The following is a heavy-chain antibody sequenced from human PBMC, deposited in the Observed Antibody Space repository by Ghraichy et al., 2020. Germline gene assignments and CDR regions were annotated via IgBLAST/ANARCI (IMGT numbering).Heavy chain of an antibody. Sequence: GSPRLSCTVSGGSIGSAYWSWIRQPPGKGLEFIGFMYYSGSIYYNPSLQSRVTITMDTSKNQFSLSLSAVTAADTAVYYCAASTYYNIMHFYGMDVWGQGTTVTVSS. CDR2: MYYSGSI. V-gene: IGHV4-59*01. CDR3: AASTYYNIMHFYGMDV. D-gene: IGHD3-10*01. J-gene: IGHJ6*02. CDR1: GGSIGSAY.